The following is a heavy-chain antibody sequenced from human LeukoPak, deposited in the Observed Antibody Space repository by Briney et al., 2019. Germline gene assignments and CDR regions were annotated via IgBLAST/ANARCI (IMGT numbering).Heavy chain of an antibody. CDR3: ARDVGIAASSSFDY. Sequence: GGSLRLSCAASGFTFSSYAMHWVRQAPGKGLEWVAVISYDGSNKYYADSVKGRFTISRDNSKNTLYLQMNSLRAEDTAVYYCARDVGIAASSSFDYWGQGTLVTVSS. V-gene: IGHV3-30*04. J-gene: IGHJ4*02. D-gene: IGHD6-13*01. CDR1: GFTFSSYA. CDR2: ISYDGSNK.